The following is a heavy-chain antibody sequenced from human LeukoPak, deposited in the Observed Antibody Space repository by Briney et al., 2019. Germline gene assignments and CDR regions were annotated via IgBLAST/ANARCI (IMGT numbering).Heavy chain of an antibody. CDR1: GYTFTGYY. CDR3: ARGMWSDYDILTGYLEFDY. J-gene: IGHJ4*02. CDR2: XXXXSGGT. Sequence: ASVKVSCKASGYTFTGYYMHWVRQAPGQGLEWXXXXXXXSGGTNYAQKFXXRVTMTRDTSISTAYMELSRLRSDDTAVYYCARGMWSDYDILTGYLEFDYWGQGTLVTVSS. D-gene: IGHD3-9*01. V-gene: IGHV1-2*02.